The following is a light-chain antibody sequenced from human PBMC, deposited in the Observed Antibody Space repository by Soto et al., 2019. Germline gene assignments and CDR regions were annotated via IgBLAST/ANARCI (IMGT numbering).Light chain of an antibody. CDR2: AAS. J-gene: IGKJ2*01. CDR3: KQSYSTPYT. Sequence: DIQMTHSPSSLSASVADSLTITCRASQSIWCYLNWYQQKPGKAPKLLSYAASSLQSGVPSRFSGSGSGTDFTLTISSLQPEDSATYYCKQSYSTPYTFGQETKLEIK. CDR1: QSIWCY. V-gene: IGKV1-39*01.